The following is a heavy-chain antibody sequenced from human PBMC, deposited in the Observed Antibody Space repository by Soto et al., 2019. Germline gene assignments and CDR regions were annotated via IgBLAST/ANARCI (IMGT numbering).Heavy chain of an antibody. V-gene: IGHV3-7*03. J-gene: IGHJ4*02. CDR3: ARVRPGNYRDS. CDR1: GFTFSTFW. Sequence: EVLLVESGGGLVQPGGSLRLSCAASGFTFSTFWMDWVRQAPGKGLEWVAKIKEDGSEKYYADSVKGRFIISRDNARNSVYLQMNSLRAEDTAVYYCARVRPGNYRDSWGQGTLVTVSS. CDR2: IKEDGSEK. D-gene: IGHD3-10*01.